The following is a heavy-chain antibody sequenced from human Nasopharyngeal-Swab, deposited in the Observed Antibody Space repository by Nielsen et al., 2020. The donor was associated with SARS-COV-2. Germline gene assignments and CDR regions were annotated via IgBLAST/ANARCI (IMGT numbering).Heavy chain of an antibody. CDR3: ATRGRGYSSGWYYRGSEYYFDY. CDR2: MNPNSGNT. J-gene: IGHJ4*02. Sequence: ASVKVSCKASGYTFTSYDINWVRQATGQGLEWMGWMNPNSGNTGYAQKFQGRVTMTRNTSISTAYMELSSLRSEDTAVYYCATRGRGYSSGWYYRGSEYYFDYWGQGTLVTVSS. D-gene: IGHD6-19*01. CDR1: GYTFTSYD. V-gene: IGHV1-8*01.